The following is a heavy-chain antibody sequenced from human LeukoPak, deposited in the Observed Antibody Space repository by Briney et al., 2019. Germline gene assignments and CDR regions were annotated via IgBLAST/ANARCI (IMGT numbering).Heavy chain of an antibody. V-gene: IGHV3-23*01. D-gene: IGHD1-26*01. CDR2: ITETSSDT. CDR3: ARDSGSYWGVDY. CDR1: GFTFSTYA. J-gene: IGHJ4*02. Sequence: GGSLRLSCAASGFTFSTYAMVWVRQAPGQGLEWVSGITETSSDTYYAASVKGRFTVSRNNAKNTLYLQMNSLRAEDTAVYYCARDSGSYWGVDYWGQGTLVTVSS.